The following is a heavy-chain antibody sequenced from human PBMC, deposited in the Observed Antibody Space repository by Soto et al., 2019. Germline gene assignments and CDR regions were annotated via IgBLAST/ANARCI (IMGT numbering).Heavy chain of an antibody. V-gene: IGHV3-11*06. CDR3: AREGYCSSTTCHYGMDV. Sequence: GGSLRLSCAASGFTFSDYYISWIRQAPGKGLEWVTFISSSNNYIQYADSVKGRFTVSRDNAKNSLFLQMNSLRAEDTAVYYCAREGYCSSTTCHYGMDVWGQGTTVTVSS. CDR2: ISSSNNYI. CDR1: GFTFSDYY. D-gene: IGHD2-2*01. J-gene: IGHJ6*02.